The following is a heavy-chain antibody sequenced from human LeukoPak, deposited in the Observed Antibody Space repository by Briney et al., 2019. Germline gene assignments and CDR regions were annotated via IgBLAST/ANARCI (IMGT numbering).Heavy chain of an antibody. CDR2: ISWYSGSI. CDR3: AKDIVSAAGTSFDY. D-gene: IGHD6-13*01. Sequence: GRSLRLSCAASGFTFDDYAMHWVRQAPGQGLEWVSGISWYSGSIGYADSVKGRFTISRDNAKNSLYLQMNSLRAEDTALYYCAKDIVSAAGTSFDYWGQGTLVTVSS. J-gene: IGHJ4*02. V-gene: IGHV3-9*01. CDR1: GFTFDDYA.